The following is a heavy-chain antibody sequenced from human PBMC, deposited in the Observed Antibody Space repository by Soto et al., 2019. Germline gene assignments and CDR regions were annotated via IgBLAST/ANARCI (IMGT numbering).Heavy chain of an antibody. CDR2: ISYDGSNK. CDR3: AKEMAVAAFY. J-gene: IGHJ4*02. D-gene: IGHD6-19*01. V-gene: IGHV3-30*18. CDR1: EFIFSSYG. Sequence: QVQLVESGGGVVQPGRSLRLSCAASEFIFSSYGMHWVRQAPGKGLEWVAVISYDGSNKYYADSVKGRFTISRDNSINTLYLQMNSLRVEDTAIYYCAKEMAVAAFYWGQGTLVSVSS.